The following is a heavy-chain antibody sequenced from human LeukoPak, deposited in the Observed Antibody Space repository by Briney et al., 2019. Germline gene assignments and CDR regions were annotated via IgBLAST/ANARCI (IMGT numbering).Heavy chain of an antibody. CDR3: ARLGYGYGSGGEVQH. J-gene: IGHJ1*01. V-gene: IGHV4-39*01. D-gene: IGHD6-19*01. CDR2: IYYSGST. Sequence: PSETLSLTCTVSGGSLGSSHFYWGWIRQPPGKGLEWIGNIYYSGSTYYNPSLKSRVTIFVDTSKNQFSLKLSSVTAADTAVYYCARLGYGYGSGGEVQHWGQGTLVTVSS. CDR1: GGSLGSSHFY.